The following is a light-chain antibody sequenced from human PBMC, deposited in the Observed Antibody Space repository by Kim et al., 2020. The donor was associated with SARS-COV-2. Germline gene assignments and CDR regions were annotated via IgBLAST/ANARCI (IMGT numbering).Light chain of an antibody. CDR1: KLGDKY. CDR3: QAWDSSTAVV. J-gene: IGLJ2*01. V-gene: IGLV3-1*01. Sequence: SYELTQPPSVPVSPGQTASITCSGDKLGDKYACWYQQKPGQSPVLVIYQDSKRPSGIPERFSGSNSGNTATLTISGTQAMDEADYYCQAWDSSTAVVFGGGTQLTV. CDR2: QDS.